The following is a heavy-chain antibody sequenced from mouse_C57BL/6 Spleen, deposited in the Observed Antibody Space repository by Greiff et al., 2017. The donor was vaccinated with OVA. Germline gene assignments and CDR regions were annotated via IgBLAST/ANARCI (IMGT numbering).Heavy chain of an antibody. CDR2: INPSNGGT. Sequence: QVQLKQPGTELVKPGASVKLSCKASGYTFTSYWMHWVKQRPGQGLEWIGNINPSNGGTNYNEKFKSKATLTVDKSSSTAYMQLSSLTSEDSAVYYCARNLMYYYGSGGFDYWGQGTTLTVSS. CDR3: ARNLMYYYGSGGFDY. V-gene: IGHV1-53*01. D-gene: IGHD1-1*01. J-gene: IGHJ2*01. CDR1: GYTFTSYW.